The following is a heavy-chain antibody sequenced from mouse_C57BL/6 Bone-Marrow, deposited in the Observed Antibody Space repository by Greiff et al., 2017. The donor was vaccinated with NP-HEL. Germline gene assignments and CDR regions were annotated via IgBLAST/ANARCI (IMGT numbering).Heavy chain of an antibody. Sequence: EVKLVESGAGLVKPGGSLKLSCAASGFTFSSYAMSWVRQTPEKRLEWVAYISSGGDYIYYADTVKGRFTISRDNARNTLYLQMSSLKSEDTAMYYCTSGNSYYYAMDYWGQGTSVTVSS. D-gene: IGHD2-1*01. J-gene: IGHJ4*01. CDR2: ISSGGDYI. CDR3: TSGNSYYYAMDY. CDR1: GFTFSSYA. V-gene: IGHV5-9-1*02.